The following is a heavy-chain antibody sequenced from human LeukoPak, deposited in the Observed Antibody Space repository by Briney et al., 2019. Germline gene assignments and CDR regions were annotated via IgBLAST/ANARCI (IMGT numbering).Heavy chain of an antibody. CDR3: APSSGSSVRAPLSDY. CDR1: GFTFSSYS. Sequence: GGSLRLSCAASGFTFSSYSMSWVRQAPGKGLEWVSAISGSGGSTYYADSVKGRFTISRDNSKNTLYLQMHSLRAEDTAVYYCAPSSGSSVRAPLSDYWGQGTLVTVSS. CDR2: ISGSGGST. D-gene: IGHD1-26*01. V-gene: IGHV3-23*01. J-gene: IGHJ4*02.